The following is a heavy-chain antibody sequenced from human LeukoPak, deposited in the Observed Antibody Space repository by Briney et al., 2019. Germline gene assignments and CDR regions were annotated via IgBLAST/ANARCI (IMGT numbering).Heavy chain of an antibody. CDR1: GYTFTSYY. V-gene: IGHV1-46*01. J-gene: IGHJ4*02. CDR3: ARASKVRGVITDY. Sequence: ASVKDSCKASGYTFTSYYMHWVRQAPGQGLEWMGIINPSGGSTSYAQKFQGRVTMTRDTSTSTVYMELSSLRSEDTAMYYCARASKVRGVITDYWGQGTLVTVSS. CDR2: INPSGGST. D-gene: IGHD3-10*01.